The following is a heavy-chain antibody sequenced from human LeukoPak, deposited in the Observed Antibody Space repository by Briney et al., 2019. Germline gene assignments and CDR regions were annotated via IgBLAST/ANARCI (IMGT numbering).Heavy chain of an antibody. V-gene: IGHV4-34*01. J-gene: IGHJ4*02. CDR3: ARVLTYDFWSGYYSRGGGTGNFDY. CDR1: GGSFSGYY. D-gene: IGHD3-3*01. Sequence: PSETLSLTCAVYGGSFSGYYWSWIRQPPGKGLEWIGEINHSGSTNYNPSLKSRVTISVDTSKNQFSLKLSSVTAADTAVYYCARVLTYDFWSGYYSRGGGTGNFDYWGQGTLVTVSS. CDR2: INHSGST.